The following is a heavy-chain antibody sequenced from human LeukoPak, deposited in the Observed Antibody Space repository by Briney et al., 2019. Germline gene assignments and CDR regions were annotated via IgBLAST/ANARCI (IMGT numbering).Heavy chain of an antibody. CDR2: IYSGGST. J-gene: IGHJ1*01. CDR3: ANWDTAMVIGTEYFQH. V-gene: IGHV3-53*01. Sequence: GGSLRLSCAASGFTVSSNYMSWVRQAPGKGLEWVSVIYSGGSTYYADSVKGRFTISRDNSKNTLYLQMNSLRAEDTAVYYCANWDTAMVIGTEYFQHWGQGTLVTVSS. D-gene: IGHD5-18*01. CDR1: GFTVSSNY.